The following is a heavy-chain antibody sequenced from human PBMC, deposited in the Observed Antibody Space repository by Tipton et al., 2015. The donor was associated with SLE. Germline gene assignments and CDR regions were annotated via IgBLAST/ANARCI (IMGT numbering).Heavy chain of an antibody. J-gene: IGHJ3*02. V-gene: IGHV4-59*11. Sequence: TLSLTCTVSGGSISSHYWSWIRQPPGQGLEWIGYIYYSGSTNYNPSLKSRVTISVDTSKNQFSLKLSSVTAADTAVYYCARASRIGDTWGQGTMVTVSS. CDR3: ARASRIGDT. D-gene: IGHD3-22*01. CDR2: IYYSGST. CDR1: GGSISSHY.